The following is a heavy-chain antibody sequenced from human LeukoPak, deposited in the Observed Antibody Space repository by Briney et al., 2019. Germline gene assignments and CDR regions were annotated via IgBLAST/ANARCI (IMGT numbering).Heavy chain of an antibody. Sequence: GGSLRLSCAASGFTFSSYEMNWVRQAPGKGLEWVSYISSSGSTIYYADSVKGRFTISRDNAKNSLYLQMNSLRAEDTAVYYCARGGGYDSSGYVTDFDYWGQGTLATVSS. CDR1: GFTFSSYE. CDR2: ISSSGSTI. V-gene: IGHV3-48*03. J-gene: IGHJ4*02. D-gene: IGHD3-22*01. CDR3: ARGGGYDSSGYVTDFDY.